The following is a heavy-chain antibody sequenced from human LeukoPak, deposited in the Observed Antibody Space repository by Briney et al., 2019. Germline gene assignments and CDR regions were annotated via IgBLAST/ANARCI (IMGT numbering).Heavy chain of an antibody. J-gene: IGHJ5*02. CDR3: ARVSIAAAGNRFDP. CDR1: GGSFSGYY. D-gene: IGHD6-13*01. Sequence: SETLSLTCAVYGGSFSGYYWSWIRQPPGKGLEWIGEINHSGSTNYNPSLKSRVTISVDTPKNQFSLKLSSVTAADTAVYYCARVSIAAAGNRFDPWGQGTLVTVSS. V-gene: IGHV4-34*01. CDR2: INHSGST.